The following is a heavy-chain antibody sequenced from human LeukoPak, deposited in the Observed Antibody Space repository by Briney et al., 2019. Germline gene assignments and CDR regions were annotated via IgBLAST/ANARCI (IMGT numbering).Heavy chain of an antibody. J-gene: IGHJ4*02. CDR3: ARDTIFGPGIIDY. D-gene: IGHD3-3*01. Sequence: ASVKVSCKASGYTFTGYYMHWVRQAPGQGLEWVGWISPNSGGTNYAQKFQGRVTMTRDTSISTAYMELSRLRSDDTAVYYCARDTIFGPGIIDYWGQGTLVTVSS. V-gene: IGHV1-2*02. CDR2: ISPNSGGT. CDR1: GYTFTGYY.